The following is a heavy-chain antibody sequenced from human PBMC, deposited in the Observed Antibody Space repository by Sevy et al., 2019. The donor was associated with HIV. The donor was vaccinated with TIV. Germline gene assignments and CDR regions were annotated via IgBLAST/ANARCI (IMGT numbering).Heavy chain of an antibody. J-gene: IGHJ6*02. CDR3: ARDRDLSGSYLEYYYYAMDV. V-gene: IGHV1-46*01. CDR1: GYTFITYY. CDR2: IDPSGST. D-gene: IGHD1-26*01. Sequence: ASVKVSCKASGYTFITYYVHWVRQAPGQWLEWMGLIDPSGSTRYAQKFQGRVSMTGDTSTTTVYMELSSLTSEDTAVYYCARDRDLSGSYLEYYYYAMDVWGQGTTVTVSS.